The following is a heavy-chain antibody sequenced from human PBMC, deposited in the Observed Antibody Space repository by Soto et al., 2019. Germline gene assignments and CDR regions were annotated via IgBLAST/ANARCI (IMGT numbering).Heavy chain of an antibody. D-gene: IGHD3-3*01. Sequence: EVQLLESGGGLVQPGGSLRLSCATSGFTFNNYVMGWVRQAPGKGLEWVSAISGSGSPYYADSVQGRFIISRDNSKNTLYLQMGSLRAEDTAVYYCAKDRSASTIFGVVISVDVWGKGTTVTVSS. CDR3: AKDRSASTIFGVVISVDV. CDR1: GFTFNNYV. CDR2: ISGSGSP. J-gene: IGHJ6*04. V-gene: IGHV3-23*01.